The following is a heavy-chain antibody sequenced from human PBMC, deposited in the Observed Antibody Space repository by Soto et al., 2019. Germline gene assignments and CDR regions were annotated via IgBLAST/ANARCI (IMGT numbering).Heavy chain of an antibody. CDR1: GYVFTGYY. D-gene: IGHD4-17*01. Sequence: GASVKVSCKASGYVFTGYYLSWVRQAPGQGLEWMGWINPNSGGTNSSQKFQGRVTMSRDTSINTAYMELSRLSTDDTAIYYCARVRSFYGYFEYRGQGTLVTVSS. J-gene: IGHJ4*02. V-gene: IGHV1-2*02. CDR3: ARVRSFYGYFEY. CDR2: INPNSGGT.